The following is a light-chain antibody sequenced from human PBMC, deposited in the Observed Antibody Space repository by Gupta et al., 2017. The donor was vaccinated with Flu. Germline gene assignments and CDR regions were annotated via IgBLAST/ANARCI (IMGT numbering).Light chain of an antibody. Sequence: HSVFPPPPPESAPPAQKVTISCSGSSSNVRNNYVSWYQQLPEPAPKLLINDNNKRPSGIPDRFSGSKSGTSATLGSTGHQTGDEAEYYCGTGDSSLSAVFGGGTKLTVL. CDR1: SSNVRNNY. V-gene: IGLV1-51*01. CDR2: DNN. CDR3: GTGDSSLSAV. J-gene: IGLJ3*02.